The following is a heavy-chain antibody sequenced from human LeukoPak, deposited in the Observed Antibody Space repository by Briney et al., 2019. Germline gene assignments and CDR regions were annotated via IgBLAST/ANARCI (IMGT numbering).Heavy chain of an antibody. CDR1: GGSISSSTYY. Sequence: SETLSLTCTVSGGSISSSTYYWGWIRQPPGKGLEWIGSIFYSGTTYYNPSLKSRLTISVDTTKNQFSLKLSPVTAADTAVYYCARLVEAVAGLWYFDLWGRGTLVTVSS. J-gene: IGHJ2*01. D-gene: IGHD6-19*01. CDR2: IFYSGTT. CDR3: ARLVEAVAGLWYFDL. V-gene: IGHV4-39*01.